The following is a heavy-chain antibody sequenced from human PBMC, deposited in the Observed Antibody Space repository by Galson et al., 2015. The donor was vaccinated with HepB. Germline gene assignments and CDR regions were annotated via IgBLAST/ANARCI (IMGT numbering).Heavy chain of an antibody. CDR2: IDPSDSYT. V-gene: IGHV5-10-1*01. D-gene: IGHD5-18*01. CDR1: GYSFTSYW. Sequence: QSGAEVKKPGESLRISCKGSGYSFTSYWISWVRQMPGKGLEWMGRIDPSDSYTNYSPSFQGHVTISADKSISTAYLQWSSPKASDTAMYYCARLVGYSYGYGQRRTYFDYWGQGTLVTVSS. CDR3: ARLVGYSYGYGQRRTYFDY. J-gene: IGHJ4*02.